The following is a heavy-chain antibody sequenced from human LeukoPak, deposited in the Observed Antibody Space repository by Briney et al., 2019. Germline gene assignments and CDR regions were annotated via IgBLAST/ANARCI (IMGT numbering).Heavy chain of an antibody. CDR3: AREKPPLTRAFDI. J-gene: IGHJ3*02. V-gene: IGHV3-11*04. CDR1: GFTFSDYY. Sequence: GGSLRLSCAASGFTFSDYYMIWIRQAPGKGLEWVSYISGSGSTMYDADSVKGRFTISRDNAKNSLYLHMHSLRAEDTAVCYCAREKPPLTRAFDIWGQGTMVTVSS. CDR2: ISGSGSTM.